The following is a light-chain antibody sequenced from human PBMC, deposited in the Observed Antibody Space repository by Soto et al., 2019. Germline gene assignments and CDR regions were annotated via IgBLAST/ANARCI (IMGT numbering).Light chain of an antibody. J-gene: IGKJ2*01. V-gene: IGKV3-20*01. CDR3: QQYAGSPYT. CDR1: LSVRHRY. Sequence: EIVLTQSPGTLSLSPGDTVTLSCRASLSVRHRYLAWYQQKPGQAPRLLIYGASSRATGIPDSFSGSGSGTHFTFTINGLEPADFAVYYCQQYAGSPYTFGHGTKLEIK. CDR2: GAS.